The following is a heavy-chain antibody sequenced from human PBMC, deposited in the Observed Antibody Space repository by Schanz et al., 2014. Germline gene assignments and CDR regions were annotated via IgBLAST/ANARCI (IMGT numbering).Heavy chain of an antibody. Sequence: VPVVESGGGLVKPGGSLRLSCAASGFTFNNFNMNWVRQAPGKGLEWVSSISSSGSSIYYADSVKGRFTISRDNANNSLFLRMNSLRAEDTAVYYCASDYNYFETEAPWGQGTLVTVSS. J-gene: IGHJ5*02. D-gene: IGHD3-16*01. CDR3: ASDYNYFETEAP. CDR1: GFTFNNFN. V-gene: IGHV3-21*06. CDR2: ISSSGSSI.